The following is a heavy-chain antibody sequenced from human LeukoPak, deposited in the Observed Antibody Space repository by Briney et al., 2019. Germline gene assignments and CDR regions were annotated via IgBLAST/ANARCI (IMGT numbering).Heavy chain of an antibody. CDR1: GFTISDNY. Sequence: GGSLRLSCAASGFTISDNYMCWVRQAPGKGLEWVSVIYSGGSTYYADSVKGRFTISRDNSKNTLYLQMNSLRAEDTAVYYCAEISGVVMATVRYWGQGTLVTVSS. CDR2: IYSGGST. J-gene: IGHJ4*02. V-gene: IGHV3-53*01. D-gene: IGHD3-3*01. CDR3: AEISGVVMATVRY.